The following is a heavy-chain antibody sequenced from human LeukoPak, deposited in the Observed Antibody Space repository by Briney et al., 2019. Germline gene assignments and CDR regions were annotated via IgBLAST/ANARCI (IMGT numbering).Heavy chain of an antibody. J-gene: IGHJ6*03. Sequence: GGSLRLSCAASGFIFSSYSMNWVRQAPGKGLEWVSSISSSSSYIYYADSVKGRFTISRDNAKNSLYLQMNSLRAEDTAVYYCARSVAGPGGHYYYMDVWGKGTTVTVSS. D-gene: IGHD6-19*01. V-gene: IGHV3-21*01. CDR2: ISSSSSYI. CDR3: ARSVAGPGGHYYYMDV. CDR1: GFIFSSYS.